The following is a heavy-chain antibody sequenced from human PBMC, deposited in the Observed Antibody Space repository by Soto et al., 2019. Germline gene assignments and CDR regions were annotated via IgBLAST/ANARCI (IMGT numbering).Heavy chain of an antibody. CDR1: GGSITSSGYY. V-gene: IGHV4-39*01. D-gene: IGHD4-17*01. CDR2: VFYSGNT. J-gene: IGHJ5*02. Sequence: QLQLQESGPGLVKPSETLSLTCSVSGGSITSSGYYWGWIRQPPGKGLEWIGSVFYSGNTYHNPSLKSRVITSVDTSKNQFSLKLSSVTAADTAVYYCARHYGAFDPWGQEPWSPSPQ. CDR3: ARHYGAFDP.